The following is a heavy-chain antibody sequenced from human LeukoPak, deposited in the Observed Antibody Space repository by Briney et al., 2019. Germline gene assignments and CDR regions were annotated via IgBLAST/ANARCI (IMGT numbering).Heavy chain of an antibody. CDR2: INHSGST. D-gene: IGHD1-1*01. J-gene: IGHJ4*02. CDR1: GGSFSGYY. Sequence: SETLSLTCAVYGGSFSGYYWSWIRQPPGKGLEWIGEINHSGSTNYNPSLKSRVTISVDTSKNQFSLKLSSVAAADTAVYYCGRGEPGQRYDYWGQGTLVTVSS. V-gene: IGHV4-34*01. CDR3: GRGEPGQRYDY.